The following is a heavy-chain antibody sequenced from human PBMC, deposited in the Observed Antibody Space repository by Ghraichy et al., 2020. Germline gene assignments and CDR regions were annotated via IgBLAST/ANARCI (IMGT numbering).Heavy chain of an antibody. CDR3: TKNQPLSCDFDD. V-gene: IGHV1-8*02. Sequence: ASVKVSCTASGYTFTTFDINWVRQAAGQGLEWLGWMSPDSGNTGYAQRFQGRLTMTRDTSINTAYMELSGLSSEDTGIYYCTKNQPLSCDFDDWGQGTLVTVSS. CDR1: GYTFTTFD. J-gene: IGHJ4*02. D-gene: IGHD2-2*01. CDR2: MSPDSGNT.